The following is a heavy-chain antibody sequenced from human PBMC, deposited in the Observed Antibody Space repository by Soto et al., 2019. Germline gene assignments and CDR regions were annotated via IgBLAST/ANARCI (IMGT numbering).Heavy chain of an antibody. Sequence: QVQLVQSGAEVKKPGSSVKVSCKASGGTFSSYAISWVRQAPGQGLEWMGGIIPIFGTANYVQKFQGRVTITADESTITAYMELSSLRSEDTAVYYCARARLATMIVASGDAFDIWGQGTMVTVSS. V-gene: IGHV1-69*01. CDR2: IIPIFGTA. CDR1: GGTFSSYA. CDR3: ARARLATMIVASGDAFDI. D-gene: IGHD3-22*01. J-gene: IGHJ3*02.